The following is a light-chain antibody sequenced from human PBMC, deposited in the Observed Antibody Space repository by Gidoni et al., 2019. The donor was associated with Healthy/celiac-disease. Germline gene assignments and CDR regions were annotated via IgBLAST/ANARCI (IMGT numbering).Light chain of an antibody. CDR3: QQYDNLPLT. J-gene: IGKJ4*01. Sequence: DLQTPQSPSPLSASVGDRVTITCQASQDISNYLNWYQQKPGKAPKLLIYDASNLETGVPSRFSGSGSGTDFTFTISSLQPEDIATYYCQQYDNLPLTFXXXTRVEIK. CDR1: QDISNY. V-gene: IGKV1-33*01. CDR2: DAS.